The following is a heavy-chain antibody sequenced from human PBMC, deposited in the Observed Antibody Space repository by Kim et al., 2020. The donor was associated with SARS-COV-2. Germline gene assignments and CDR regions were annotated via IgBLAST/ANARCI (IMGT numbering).Heavy chain of an antibody. V-gene: IGHV3-33*06. Sequence: GGSLRLSCAASGFTFSSYAMHWVRQAPGKGLEWVAVIWYDGSNKYYADSVKGRFTISRDNSKNTLYLQMNSLRAEDTAVYYCAKGSPPNSKYYFDYWGQGTLVTVSS. D-gene: IGHD2-8*01. J-gene: IGHJ4*02. CDR2: IWYDGSNK. CDR1: GFTFSSYA. CDR3: AKGSPPNSKYYFDY.